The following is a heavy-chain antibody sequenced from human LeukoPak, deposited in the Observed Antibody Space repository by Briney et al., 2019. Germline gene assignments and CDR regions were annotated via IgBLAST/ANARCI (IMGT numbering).Heavy chain of an antibody. CDR1: GVSISSYY. Sequence: SETLSLTCTVSGVSISSYYWSWIRQPPGKGREGIGYIYYRGSTHYNPSLKRRVTISVDTSKNQFSLNLSSVTAADTAVYYCARGEGRSSWYQSDYWGQGTLVTVSS. J-gene: IGHJ4*02. V-gene: IGHV4-59*13. D-gene: IGHD6-13*01. CDR2: IYYRGST. CDR3: ARGEGRSSWYQSDY.